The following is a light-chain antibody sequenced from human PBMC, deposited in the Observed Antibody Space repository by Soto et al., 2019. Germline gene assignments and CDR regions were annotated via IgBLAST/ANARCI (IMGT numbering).Light chain of an antibody. CDR1: SSDVGGYNY. CDR2: EVT. Sequence: QSVLTQPPSASGSPGQSVTISCTGTSSDVGGYNYVSWYQQHPGKAPKLIIFEVTKRPSGVPDRFSGSKSGNTASLTVSGLQAEDEADYYCSSYAGRNNFGVFGGGTKL. CDR3: SSYAGRNNFGV. J-gene: IGLJ2*01. V-gene: IGLV2-8*01.